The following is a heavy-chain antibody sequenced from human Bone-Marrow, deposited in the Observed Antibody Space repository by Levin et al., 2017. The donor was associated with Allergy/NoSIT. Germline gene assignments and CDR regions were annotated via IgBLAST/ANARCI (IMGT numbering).Heavy chain of an antibody. CDR3: AKDVGAQDYFDY. V-gene: IGHV3-30*18. Sequence: GESLKISCAASGFNFKSYGMHWVRQAPGGGLEWVAVISHDGSSTDYPDSVKGRFIISRDNSKNTLYLQMNSLTSGDAATYYCAKDVGAQDYFDYWGQGTRVIVSA. CDR2: ISHDGSST. CDR1: GFNFKSYG. D-gene: IGHD1-26*01. J-gene: IGHJ4*02.